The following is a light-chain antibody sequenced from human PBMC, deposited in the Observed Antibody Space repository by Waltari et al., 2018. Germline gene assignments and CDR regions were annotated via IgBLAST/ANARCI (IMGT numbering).Light chain of an antibody. J-gene: IGKJ1*01. CDR3: QQYYSTPPT. CDR2: WAS. V-gene: IGKV4-1*01. Sequence: DIVMTQSPDSLAVSLGARATINCTPSQSVLYSSNNKNYLAWFQQKPGQPPKLLIYWASTRESGVPDRFSGSGSGTDFTLTISSLQAEDVAVYYCQQYYSTPPTFGQGTKVEIK. CDR1: QSVLYSSNNKNY.